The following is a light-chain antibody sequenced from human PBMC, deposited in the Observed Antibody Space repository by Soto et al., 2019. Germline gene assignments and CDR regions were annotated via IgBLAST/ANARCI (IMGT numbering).Light chain of an antibody. CDR2: EVS. J-gene: IGLJ1*01. CDR1: GSDVGSYKY. CDR3: SSFAGSNNFPYV. Sequence: QSALTQPASVSGSLGQSITISCTGTGSDVGSYKYVSWYQQHPGKAPKLIIFEVSNRPSGVSDRFSGSKSGNTASLTVSGLQAEDEADYYCSSFAGSNNFPYVFGTGTKVTVL. V-gene: IGLV2-14*01.